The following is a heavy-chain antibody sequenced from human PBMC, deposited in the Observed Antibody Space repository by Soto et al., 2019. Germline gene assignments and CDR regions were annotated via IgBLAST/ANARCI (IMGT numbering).Heavy chain of an antibody. CDR1: GGTFSSYA. D-gene: IGHD6-6*01. CDR2: IIPIFGTA. Sequence: QVQLVQSGAEVKKPGSSVKVSCKASGGTFSSYAISWVRQAPGQGLEWMGGIIPIFGTANYAQKFQGRVTITADESTSTAYMELSSLRSEDTAVYSCASLQYSSSSLDYYYYYGMDVWGQGTTVTVSS. J-gene: IGHJ6*02. V-gene: IGHV1-69*01. CDR3: ASLQYSSSSLDYYYYYGMDV.